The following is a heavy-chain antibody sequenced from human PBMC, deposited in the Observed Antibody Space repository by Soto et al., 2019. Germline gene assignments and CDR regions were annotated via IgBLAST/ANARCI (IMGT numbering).Heavy chain of an antibody. J-gene: IGHJ4*02. Sequence: SETLSLTCAVSGGSMSGHYWIWIRQPPGKGLEWIGYIFYSGSTNYNPSLKSRVTISVDTSNNQFSLNLYSVTAADTAVYYCARVGSRGWSPDYWGQGTLVT. D-gene: IGHD6-19*01. CDR3: ARVGSRGWSPDY. V-gene: IGHV4-59*11. CDR1: GGSMSGHY. CDR2: IFYSGST.